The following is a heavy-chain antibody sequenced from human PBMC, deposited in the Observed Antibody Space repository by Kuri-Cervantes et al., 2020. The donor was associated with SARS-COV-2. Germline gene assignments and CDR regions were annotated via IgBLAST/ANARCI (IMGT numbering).Heavy chain of an antibody. Sequence: ASVKVSCKASGYTFTNYAIHWVRQGPGQRLEWMGWISAGNGNTKYSEKFQGRVTITRDTSATTANMELSSLRSEDTAVYYCARGYGPYYDILTGFDYFDYWGQGTLVTVSS. CDR2: ISAGNGNT. V-gene: IGHV1-3*01. D-gene: IGHD3-9*01. CDR1: GYTFTNYA. J-gene: IGHJ4*02. CDR3: ARGYGPYYDILTGFDYFDY.